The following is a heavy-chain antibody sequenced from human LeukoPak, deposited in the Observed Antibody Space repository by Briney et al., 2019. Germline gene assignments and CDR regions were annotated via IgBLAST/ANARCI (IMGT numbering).Heavy chain of an antibody. CDR3: ARGGFNWFGSWGSPFNY. CDR2: IYYSGST. J-gene: IGHJ4*02. V-gene: IGHV4-59*01. CDR1: GGSISSYY. Sequence: SETLSLTCTVSGGSISSYYWSWIRQPPGKGLEWIGYIYYSGSTNYNPSLKSRVTISVDTSKNQFSLKLSSVTAADTAVYYCARGGFNWFGSWGSPFNYWGQGTLVTVSS. D-gene: IGHD3-10*01.